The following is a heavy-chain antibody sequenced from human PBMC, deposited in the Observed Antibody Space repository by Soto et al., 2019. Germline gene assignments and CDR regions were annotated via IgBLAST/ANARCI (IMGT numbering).Heavy chain of an antibody. V-gene: IGHV4-31*03. Sequence: QVQLQESGPGLVKPSQTLSLTCTVSGGSIRGGDYYWSWIRQHPGKGLEWIGYIFYSGNSFYNPSLNSGVTISVDTSNNQFSLQLSSVTAADTAIYYCARLSSLYYNSDYGGYYFDYWGQGTLVSVSS. CDR2: IFYSGNS. D-gene: IGHD3-10*01. J-gene: IGHJ4*02. CDR3: ARLSSLYYNSDYGGYYFDY. CDR1: GGSIRGGDYY.